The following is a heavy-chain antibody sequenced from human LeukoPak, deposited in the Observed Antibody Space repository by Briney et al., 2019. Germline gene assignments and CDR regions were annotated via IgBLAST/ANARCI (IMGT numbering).Heavy chain of an antibody. CDR1: GYTFTFYY. CDR3: APSGDQYYFDH. J-gene: IGHJ4*02. V-gene: IGHV1-2*02. CDR2: INPNSGDT. Sequence: ASVKVSCKTSGYTFTFYYMHWVRQAPGQGLEWMGWINPNSGDTNYAQKFQGRVTMTRDTSISTAYMDLSRLRSDDTAVYYCAPSGDQYYFDHWGQGTLVTVSS. D-gene: IGHD3-10*01.